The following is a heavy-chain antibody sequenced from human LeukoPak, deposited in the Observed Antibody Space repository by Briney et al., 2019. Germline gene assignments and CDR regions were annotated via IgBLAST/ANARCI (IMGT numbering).Heavy chain of an antibody. CDR1: GLSQCCQ. D-gene: IGHD1-1*01. CDR2: INHRGST. CDR3: ADNINTFDY. V-gene: IGHV4-34*01. Sequence: SETLTLLFCLYGLSQCCQLGIGIRQPPGKGLEWIGEINHRGSTNYNPSLKSRVTISVDTSKNQISLKLNSVTAADTAMYYCADNINTFDYWGKGTLVTVSS. J-gene: IGHJ4*02.